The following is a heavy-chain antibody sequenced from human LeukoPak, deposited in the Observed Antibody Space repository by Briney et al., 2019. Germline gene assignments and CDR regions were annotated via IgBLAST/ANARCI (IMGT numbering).Heavy chain of an antibody. V-gene: IGHV4-39*07. D-gene: IGHD3-10*01. CDR3: ARLNGGLTMVRGIIPHYYYYYMDV. J-gene: IGHJ6*03. CDR1: GGSISSNGYY. Sequence: SETLSLTCTVSGGSISSNGYYWAWFRQPPGKGLEWIGSIYYSGGTYYNPSLKSRVTISIDTSKNQFSLKLRSVTAADTAVYYCARLNGGLTMVRGIIPHYYYYYMDVWGKGTTVTISS. CDR2: IYYSGGT.